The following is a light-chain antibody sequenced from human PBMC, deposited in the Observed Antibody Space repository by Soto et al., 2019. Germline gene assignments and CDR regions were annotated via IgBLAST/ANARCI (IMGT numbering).Light chain of an antibody. V-gene: IGKV1-5*03. CDR1: QSISTW. CDR2: KAS. Sequence: DIQMTQSPSTLSASVGDRVTITCRASQSISTWLAWYQQKPGKAPKVLIYKASSLKSGVPSRFSGSGSGTEFTLTISSLQPDDFATYYCQQYNSYRTFGQGTKVEI. J-gene: IGKJ1*01. CDR3: QQYNSYRT.